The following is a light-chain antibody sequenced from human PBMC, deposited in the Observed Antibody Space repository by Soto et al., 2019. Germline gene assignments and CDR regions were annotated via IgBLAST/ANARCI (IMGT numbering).Light chain of an antibody. CDR3: SSYTRSGALDVV. CDR1: SSDIGDYKY. V-gene: IGLV2-14*01. Sequence: QSALTQPASVSGSPGQSITISCTGSSSDIGDYKYVSWYQQHPGKAPKLMIYEVTNRPSGVSHRFSGSKSGNTASLTISGLQAEDDADYYCSSYTRSGALDVVFGGGTKLTVL. J-gene: IGLJ2*01. CDR2: EVT.